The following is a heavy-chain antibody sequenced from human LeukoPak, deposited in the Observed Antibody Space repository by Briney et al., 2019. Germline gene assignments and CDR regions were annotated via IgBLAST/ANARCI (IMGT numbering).Heavy chain of an antibody. J-gene: IGHJ5*02. V-gene: IGHV1-8*03. CDR3: ARVPSSSRGWFDP. D-gene: IGHD6-6*01. CDR1: GYTFTSYD. Sequence: ASVKVSCKASGYTFTSYDINWVRQATGQGLEWMGWMNPNSGNTGYAQKFQGRVTITRNTSISKAYMELSSLRSEDTAVYYCARVPSSSRGWFDPWGQGTLVTVSS. CDR2: MNPNSGNT.